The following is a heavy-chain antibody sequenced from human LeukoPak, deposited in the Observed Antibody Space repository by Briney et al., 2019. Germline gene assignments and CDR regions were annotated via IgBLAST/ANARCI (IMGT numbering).Heavy chain of an antibody. D-gene: IGHD4-17*01. CDR2: ISTSGSST. V-gene: IGHV3-21*01. J-gene: IGHJ4*02. CDR3: ARELGNNGDLDY. CDR1: GFTFSTYN. Sequence: GGSLRLSCAASGFTFSTYNMNWVRQAPGKGLEWVSSISTSGSSTFYADSMKGRFTISRDNAKSSLYLQMSSLRAEDTAVYYCARELGNNGDLDYWGQGTLVTVSS.